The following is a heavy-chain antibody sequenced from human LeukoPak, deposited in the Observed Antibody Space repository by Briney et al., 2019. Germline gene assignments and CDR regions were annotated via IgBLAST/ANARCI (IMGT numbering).Heavy chain of an antibody. CDR3: AREDFWSGYSVGY. CDR2: IDTHTGNP. CDR1: GYTFTSYG. J-gene: IGHJ4*02. V-gene: IGHV7-4-1*02. D-gene: IGHD3-3*01. Sequence: ASVKVPCKASGYTFTSYGMNWVRQAPGQGLEWMGWIDTHTGNPTYAQDFTGRFVFSLDTSVTTTYLQITNLKAEDTAVYFCAREDFWSGYSVGYWGQGTLVTVSS.